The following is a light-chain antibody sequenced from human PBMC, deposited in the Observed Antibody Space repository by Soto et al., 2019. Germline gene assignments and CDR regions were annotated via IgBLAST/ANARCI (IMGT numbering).Light chain of an antibody. CDR1: STDVGGYNY. V-gene: IGLV2-14*01. CDR2: EVS. Sequence: QSALTPPASVSGSPGQSITISCTGTSTDVGGYNYVSWYQQHPVKAPKRMIYEVSNRPSGVSNRFSGSKSGNTASLNISGLQAEDEADYYCSSYTSSSTQVFGTGTKVTVL. CDR3: SSYTSSSTQV. J-gene: IGLJ1*01.